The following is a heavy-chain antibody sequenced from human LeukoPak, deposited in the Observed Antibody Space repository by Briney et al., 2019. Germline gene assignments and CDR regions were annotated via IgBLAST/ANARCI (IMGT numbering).Heavy chain of an antibody. V-gene: IGHV3-48*03. D-gene: IGHD3-22*01. CDR1: GFTFGIFE. Sequence: QAGGPLRPSFAAPGFTFGIFEITGAGQAPGKGRGGVSSISGSGSTIYYADSVKGRFTISRDNAKNSLYLQMNSLRAEDTAVYYCARGDYYDSSGYSPLVAFDIWGQGTMVTVSS. CDR3: ARGDYYDSSGYSPLVAFDI. CDR2: ISGSGSTI. J-gene: IGHJ3*02.